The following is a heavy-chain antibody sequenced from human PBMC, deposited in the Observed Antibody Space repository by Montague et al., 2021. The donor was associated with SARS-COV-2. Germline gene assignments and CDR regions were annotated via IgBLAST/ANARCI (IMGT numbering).Heavy chain of an antibody. J-gene: IGHJ3*02. CDR1: GGSISSYY. V-gene: IGHV4-59*01. CDR2: IYYGGST. CDR3: AREVRYYYDSSGPGAFDI. D-gene: IGHD3-22*01. Sequence: SETLSLTCTVSGGSISSYYCSWIRQPPGKGLEWIGYIYYGGSTNXNPSLKSRVTISVDTSKNQFSLRLSSVTAADTAVYYCAREVRYYYDSSGPGAFDIWGQGTMVTVSS.